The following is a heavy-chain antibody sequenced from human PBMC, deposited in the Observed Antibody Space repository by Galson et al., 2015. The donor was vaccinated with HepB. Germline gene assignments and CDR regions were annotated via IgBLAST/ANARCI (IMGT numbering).Heavy chain of an antibody. D-gene: IGHD3-3*01. Sequence: PALVKPTQTLTLTCTFSGFSLSTSGVGVGWIRQPPGKALEWLALIYWDDDKRYSPSLKSRLTITKDTSKIQVVLTMTNMDPVDTATYYCAPLGYYDFWSGYWYFDLSGRGTLVTVSS. V-gene: IGHV2-5*02. CDR2: IYWDDDK. CDR3: APLGYYDFWSGYWYFDL. CDR1: GFSLSTSGVG. J-gene: IGHJ2*01.